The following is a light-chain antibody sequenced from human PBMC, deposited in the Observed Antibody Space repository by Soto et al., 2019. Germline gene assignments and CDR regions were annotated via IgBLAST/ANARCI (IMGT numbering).Light chain of an antibody. CDR1: QTISNS. CDR3: QHYNSYSEA. Sequence: EVVMTPSPAPLSVSPGDKVSLSCRANQTISNSLAWYQQKPGQAPRLLIYGASSRATGIAARFSGSGSGTDFTLTISSLQPEDFATYYCQHYNSYSEAFGQGTKVDIK. J-gene: IGKJ1*01. V-gene: IGKV3D-15*01. CDR2: GAS.